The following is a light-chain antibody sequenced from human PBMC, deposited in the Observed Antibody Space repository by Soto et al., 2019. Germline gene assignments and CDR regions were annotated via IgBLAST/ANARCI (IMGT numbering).Light chain of an antibody. V-gene: IGLV2-14*01. CDR2: EVS. Sequence: QSALTQPASVSGSPGQSITISCTGTSSDVGKYNYVSWYQQHPAKAPKLMIFEVSNRLPGVSNRFSGSKSGNTASLTISGLQAEDEAEYYCSSYTGSSINTVVFGGVTKLTVL. CDR3: SSYTGSSINTVV. J-gene: IGLJ2*01. CDR1: SSDVGKYNY.